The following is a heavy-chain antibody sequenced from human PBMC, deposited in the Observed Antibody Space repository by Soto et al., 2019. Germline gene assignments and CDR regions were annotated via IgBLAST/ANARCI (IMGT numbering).Heavy chain of an antibody. CDR2: IYYNGNT. Sequence: NPSETLSLTCSVSGGSISSYYWNWIRQPPGKGLEWIGYIYYNGNTNYNPSLRSRVILSLDTSKNQFSLKLSSVTAADTAVYYCARDKGGYSGYPTYNWFDPWGQGTLVTVSS. CDR1: GGSISSYY. J-gene: IGHJ5*02. D-gene: IGHD5-12*01. V-gene: IGHV4-59*01. CDR3: ARDKGGYSGYPTYNWFDP.